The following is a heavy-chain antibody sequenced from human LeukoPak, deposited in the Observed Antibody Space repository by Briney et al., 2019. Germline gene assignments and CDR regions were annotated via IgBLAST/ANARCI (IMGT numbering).Heavy chain of an antibody. Sequence: GRSLRLSCAASGFIFNDYAMYWVRQAPGKGLEWVSGISWNSGSIGYADSVKGRFTITRDNAKSSLYLQMNSLRAEDTASYYCVKDLSSWPHYYYGMDVWGQGTTVTVSS. CDR2: ISWNSGSI. J-gene: IGHJ6*02. CDR1: GFIFNDYA. V-gene: IGHV3-9*01. CDR3: VKDLSSWPHYYYGMDV. D-gene: IGHD2-15*01.